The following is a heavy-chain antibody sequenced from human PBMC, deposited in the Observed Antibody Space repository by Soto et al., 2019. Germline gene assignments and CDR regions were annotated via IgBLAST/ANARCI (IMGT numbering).Heavy chain of an antibody. J-gene: IGHJ4*02. Sequence: GGSLRLSCAASGFTFSSYWMSWVRQAPGKGLEWVSGISGSGTSPYYADSVKGRFTISRDNSRNTLYLQMDSLRAEDTAVYYCAKDLAAFPRRGFDSWGQGTLVTVSS. CDR3: AKDLAAFPRRGFDS. D-gene: IGHD2-15*01. CDR1: GFTFSSYW. CDR2: ISGSGTSP. V-gene: IGHV3-23*01.